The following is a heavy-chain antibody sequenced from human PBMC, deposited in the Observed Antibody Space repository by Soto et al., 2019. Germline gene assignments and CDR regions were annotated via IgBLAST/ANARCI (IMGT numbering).Heavy chain of an antibody. V-gene: IGHV1-69*13. CDR2: IIPIFGTA. D-gene: IGHD6-19*01. CDR3: AREMVAGTYYYYYYGMDV. J-gene: IGHJ6*02. Sequence: ASVKVSCKASGGTFSSYAISWMRQAPGQGLEWMGGIIPIFGTANYAQKFQGRVTITADESTSTAYMELSSLRSEDTAVYYCAREMVAGTYYYYYYGMDVWGQGTTVTVSS. CDR1: GGTFSSYA.